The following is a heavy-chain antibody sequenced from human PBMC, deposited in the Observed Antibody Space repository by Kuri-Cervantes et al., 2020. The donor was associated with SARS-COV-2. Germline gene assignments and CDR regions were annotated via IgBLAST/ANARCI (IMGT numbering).Heavy chain of an antibody. V-gene: IGHV1-18*04. Sequence: ASVKVSCKASGYTFTTYGISWVRQAPGQGLEWMGWVKTSNGHTNYAQKLQGRVTMTTDTSTSTAYMELRSLRSDDTAVYYCARVSTYYGSSGFYEGDWAEYFQHWGQGTLVTVSS. D-gene: IGHD3-22*01. J-gene: IGHJ1*01. CDR2: VKTSNGHT. CDR1: GYTFTTYG. CDR3: ARVSTYYGSSGFYEGDWAEYFQH.